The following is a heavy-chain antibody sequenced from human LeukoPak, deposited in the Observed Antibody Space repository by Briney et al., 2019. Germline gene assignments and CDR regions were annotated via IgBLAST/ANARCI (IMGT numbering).Heavy chain of an antibody. CDR2: ISYDGSNK. CDR3: AKYQTYYYGSGSRRTYYYYGMDV. Sequence: GGSLRLSCAASGFTFSSYGMHWVRQAPGKGLEWVAVISYDGSNKYYADSVKGRFTISRDNSKNTLYLQMNSLRAEDTAVYYCAKYQTYYYGSGSRRTYYYYGMDVWGQGTTVTVSS. J-gene: IGHJ6*02. D-gene: IGHD3-10*01. CDR1: GFTFSSYG. V-gene: IGHV3-30*18.